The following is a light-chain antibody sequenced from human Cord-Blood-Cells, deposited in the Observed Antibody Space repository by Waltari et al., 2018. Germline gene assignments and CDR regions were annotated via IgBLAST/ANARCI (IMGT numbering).Light chain of an antibody. CDR1: SSNIGAGYD. CDR3: QSYDSSLSGYV. CDR2: GNR. J-gene: IGLJ1*01. Sequence: QSVLTQPPSVSGAPGQRVTISCTGSSSNIGAGYDVHWYQQLPGTAPKLLIYGNRKRPSGVPVRFSGSKSGTSASLAITGLQAEDEADYYCQSYDSSLSGYVFGTGTKVTVL. V-gene: IGLV1-40*01.